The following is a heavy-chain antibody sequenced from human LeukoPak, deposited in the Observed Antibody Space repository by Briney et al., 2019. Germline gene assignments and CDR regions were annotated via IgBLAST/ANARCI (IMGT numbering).Heavy chain of an antibody. CDR1: GFXFSTYN. D-gene: IGHD4-17*01. Sequence: PGGSLRLSCAASGFXFSTYNINWVRRAPGKGLEWVSSISGSSSSYMYYADSVKGRFTISGDNAKNSLDLQMNSLRAEDTAVYYCARPETNDYGDFHYWGQGTLVTVSS. V-gene: IGHV3-21*01. CDR3: ARPETNDYGDFHY. J-gene: IGHJ4*02. CDR2: ISGSSSSYM.